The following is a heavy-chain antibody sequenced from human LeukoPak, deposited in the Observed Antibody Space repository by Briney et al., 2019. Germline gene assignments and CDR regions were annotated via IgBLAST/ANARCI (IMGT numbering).Heavy chain of an antibody. Sequence: GGSLRLSCAASGFTFSSYGMHWVRQAPGKGLEWVAVMYYDGISKYYADSVKGRFTISRNNSNNTLFLQMNSLRVEDTAVYYCARDYYCSGGSCLYFDYWGQGTLVTVSS. CDR1: GFTFSSYG. CDR3: ARDYYCSGGSCLYFDY. D-gene: IGHD2-15*01. J-gene: IGHJ4*02. V-gene: IGHV3-33*01. CDR2: MYYDGISK.